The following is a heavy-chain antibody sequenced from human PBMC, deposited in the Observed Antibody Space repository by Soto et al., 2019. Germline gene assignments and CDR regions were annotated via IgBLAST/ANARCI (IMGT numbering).Heavy chain of an antibody. J-gene: IGHJ3*02. CDR3: TRENIEKSDGLYDAFDI. D-gene: IGHD2-15*01. CDR2: MNPKSGGA. CDR1: GYTFTDYY. Sequence: ASVKVSCKTSGYTFTDYYTHWVRQAPGQGLEWMGWMNPKSGGAYFAQKFQGRVTLTRDTSIGTAYIEVNSLTSDDTAVYFCTRENIEKSDGLYDAFDIWGQGITVTVSS. V-gene: IGHV1-2*02.